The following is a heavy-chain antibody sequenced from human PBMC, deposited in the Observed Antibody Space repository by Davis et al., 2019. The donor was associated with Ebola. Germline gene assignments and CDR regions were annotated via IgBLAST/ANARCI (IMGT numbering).Heavy chain of an antibody. CDR3: AKVGGSYSFDY. CDR2: ISGSGGST. D-gene: IGHD1-26*01. CDR1: GFTFSSYA. Sequence: GESLKISCAASGFTFSSYAMSWVRQAPGKGLEWVSAISGSGGSTYYADSVKGRFTISRDNSKNTLYLQMNSLRAEDTAVYYCAKVGGSYSFDYWGQGTLVTVSS. J-gene: IGHJ4*02. V-gene: IGHV3-23*01.